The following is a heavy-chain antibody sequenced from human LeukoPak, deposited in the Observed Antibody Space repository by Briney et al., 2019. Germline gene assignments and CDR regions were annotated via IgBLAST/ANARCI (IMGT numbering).Heavy chain of an antibody. V-gene: IGHV3-23*01. CDR1: GFTFSSYA. Sequence: GGSLRLSCAASGFTFSSYAMSWVRQAPGEGLEWVSAISGSGGSTYYADSVKGRFTISRDNSKNTLYLQMNSLRAEGTAVYYCAIERSRWDYYDSSGYFNYWGQGTLVTVSS. J-gene: IGHJ4*02. CDR3: AIERSRWDYYDSSGYFNY. CDR2: ISGSGGST. D-gene: IGHD3-22*01.